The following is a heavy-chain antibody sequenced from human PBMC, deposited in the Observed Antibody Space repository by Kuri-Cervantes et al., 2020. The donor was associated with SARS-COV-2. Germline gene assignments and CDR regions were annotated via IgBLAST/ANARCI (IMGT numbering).Heavy chain of an antibody. CDR2: ISYDGSNK. J-gene: IGHJ5*02. Sequence: GGSLRLSCAASGFTFSSYAMHWVRQAPGKGLEWVAVISYDGSNKYYADSVKGRFTISRDNSKNTLYLQMNSLRAEDTAVYYCARGPYSNRGIWFDPWGQGTLVTVSS. V-gene: IGHV3-30*01. D-gene: IGHD4-11*01. CDR3: ARGPYSNRGIWFDP. CDR1: GFTFSSYA.